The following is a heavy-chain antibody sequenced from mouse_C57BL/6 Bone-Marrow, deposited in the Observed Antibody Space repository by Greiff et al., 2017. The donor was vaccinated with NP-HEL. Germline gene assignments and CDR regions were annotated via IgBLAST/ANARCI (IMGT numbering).Heavy chain of an antibody. V-gene: IGHV1-55*01. Sequence: VQLQQPGAELVQPGASVKMSCKASGYTFTSYWITWVKQRPGPGLEWIGDIYPGSGSTNYNEKFKSKATLTVDTSSSTAYMQLSSLTSEDSAVYYCARGGTTEFSFAYWGQGTLVTVSA. CDR1: GYTFTSYW. CDR2: IYPGSGST. D-gene: IGHD1-1*01. CDR3: ARGGTTEFSFAY. J-gene: IGHJ3*01.